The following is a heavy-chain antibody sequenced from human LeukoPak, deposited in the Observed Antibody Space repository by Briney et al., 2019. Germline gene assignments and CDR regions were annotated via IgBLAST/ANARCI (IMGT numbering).Heavy chain of an antibody. J-gene: IGHJ4*02. CDR2: ISGSGDST. V-gene: IGHV3-23*01. D-gene: IGHD3-16*01. CDR3: AKPTWAFRKLGSIGG. CDR1: GFTFSNYA. Sequence: PGGSLRLSCAASGFTFSNYAMSWVRQAPGKGLEWVSGISGSGDSTYYADSVKGRFTISRDNSKNTLYLQMNSLRAEETAVYYCAKPTWAFRKLGSIGGWGQGTLVTVSS.